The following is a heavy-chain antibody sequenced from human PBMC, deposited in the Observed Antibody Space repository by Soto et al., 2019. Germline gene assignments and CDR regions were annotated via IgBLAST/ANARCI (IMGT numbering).Heavy chain of an antibody. CDR1: GFTFSSYA. D-gene: IGHD6-13*01. V-gene: IGHV3-30-3*01. CDR2: TSYDGSNK. CDR3: ARGWGAVAAAADY. J-gene: IGHJ4*02. Sequence: QVQLVESGGGVVQPGRSLRLSCAASGFTFSSYAMHWVRQAPGKGLEWVAVTSYDGSNKYYADSVKGRFTISRDNSKNTLYGQVDSLRAEDAGVYYCARGWGAVAAAADYWGQGTLVTVSS.